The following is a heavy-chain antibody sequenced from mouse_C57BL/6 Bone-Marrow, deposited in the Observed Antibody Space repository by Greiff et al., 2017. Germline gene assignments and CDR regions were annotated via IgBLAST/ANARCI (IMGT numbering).Heavy chain of an antibody. D-gene: IGHD4-1*01. V-gene: IGHV1-4*01. CDR2: INPSSGYN. CDR1: GYTFTSYT. Sequence: QVQLQQSGAELARPGASVKMSCKASGYTFTSYTMHWVKQRPGQGLEWIGYINPSSGYNKYNQKFKDKATLTADKSSSTAYMQLSSLTSEDSAVYYCARSFNWEFAYWGQGTLVTVSA. J-gene: IGHJ3*01. CDR3: ARSFNWEFAY.